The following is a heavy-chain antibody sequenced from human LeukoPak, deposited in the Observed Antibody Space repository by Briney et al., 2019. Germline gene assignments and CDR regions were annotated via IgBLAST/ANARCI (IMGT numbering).Heavy chain of an antibody. CDR2: IGSDNKP. J-gene: IGHJ3*02. Sequence: GGSLRLSCAASGFTFSSYAMTWVRQAPGKGLEWVSSIGSDNKPHYSESVKGRFAISRDNSKNTLYLQMNSLRAEDTAMYYCAKDRYCSGGSCYYDAFDIWGQGTMVTVSS. V-gene: IGHV3-23*01. CDR3: AKDRYCSGGSCYYDAFDI. CDR1: GFTFSSYA. D-gene: IGHD2-15*01.